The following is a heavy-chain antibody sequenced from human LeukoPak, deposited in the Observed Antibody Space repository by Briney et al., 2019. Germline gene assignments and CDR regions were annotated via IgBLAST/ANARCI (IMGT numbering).Heavy chain of an antibody. J-gene: IGHJ4*02. CDR1: GFTFDDYA. V-gene: IGHV3-9*03. CDR3: AKATYDFWSFDY. CDR2: ISWNSGSI. D-gene: IGHD3-3*01. Sequence: PGGSLRLSCAASGFTFDDYAMHWVRQAPGKGLEWVSGISWNSGSIGYADSVKGRFTISRDNAKNSLYLQMNSLRAEDMALYYCAKATYDFWSFDYWGQGTLVTVSS.